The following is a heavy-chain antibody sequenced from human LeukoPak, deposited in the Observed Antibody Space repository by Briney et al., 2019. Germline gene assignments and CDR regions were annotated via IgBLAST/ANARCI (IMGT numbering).Heavy chain of an antibody. Sequence: GGSLRLSCAASGFTFSSSWMSWVRQAPGKGLEWVANMNQDGSDKYYVDSVKGRFTISRDNGKNSLYLQMNSLRAEDTAVYYCARKVDTAMDNYFDYWGQGTLVTVSS. V-gene: IGHV3-7*01. J-gene: IGHJ4*02. CDR1: GFTFSSSW. CDR2: MNQDGSDK. CDR3: ARKVDTAMDNYFDY. D-gene: IGHD5-18*01.